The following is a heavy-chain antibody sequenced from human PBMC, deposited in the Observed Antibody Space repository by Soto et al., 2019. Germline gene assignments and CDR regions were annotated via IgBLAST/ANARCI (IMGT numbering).Heavy chain of an antibody. CDR1: GFSFVDYA. CDR2: ISWDGGYT. CDR3: VKDEGVCNTISCKDAFDY. J-gene: IGHJ3*01. V-gene: IGHV3-9*01. Sequence: EVQLAESGGGLVQPGRSLRLSCEASGFSFVDYAMHWVRQVPGQGLEWVSGISWDGGYTGYADSVKGRFTISRDNAKKALDLQMNRLRGEDTALYYCVKDEGVCNTISCKDAFDYWGQGTNVTVS. D-gene: IGHD3-3*01.